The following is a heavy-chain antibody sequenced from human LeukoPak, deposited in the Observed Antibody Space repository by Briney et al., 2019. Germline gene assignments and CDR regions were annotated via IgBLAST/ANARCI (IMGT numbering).Heavy chain of an antibody. CDR1: GFTFSSYA. V-gene: IGHV3-23*01. Sequence: GGSLRLSCAASGFTFSSYAMSWLRQAPGKGLEWVSAISGSGGSTYYADSVKGRFTISRDNTKRTLYLQMNSLRAEDTAVYYCAKVRAGTFYYYYGMDVWGQGTTVTVSS. CDR3: AKVRAGTFYYYYGMDV. J-gene: IGHJ6*02. D-gene: IGHD6-13*01. CDR2: ISGSGGST.